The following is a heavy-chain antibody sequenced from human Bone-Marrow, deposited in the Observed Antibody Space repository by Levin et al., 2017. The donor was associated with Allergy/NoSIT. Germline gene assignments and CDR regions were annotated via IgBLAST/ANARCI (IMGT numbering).Heavy chain of an antibody. CDR1: GFTFSSYA. CDR2: ISGSGTST. Sequence: GESLKISCAASGFTFSSYAMSWVRQAPGKGLDWVSAISGSGTSTYYADSVKGRFTISRDKSMTTLYLQMNSLRAEDTAVYYCAKGAGWVARAVALIWGQGTLVTVSS. V-gene: IGHV3-23*01. CDR3: AKGAGWVARAVALI. D-gene: IGHD6-19*01. J-gene: IGHJ4*02.